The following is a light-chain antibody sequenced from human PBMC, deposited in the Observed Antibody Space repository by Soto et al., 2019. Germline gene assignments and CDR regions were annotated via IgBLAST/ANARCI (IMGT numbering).Light chain of an antibody. Sequence: EIVMTQSPATLSVSPGERATLSCRASQGVGSNLAWYQHKPGQAPRLLIFGASTRATDIPARFSGSGSGTEFTHTISSVHAVDFAVYYCQQYNYLPPFTFGGGTKLESK. CDR2: GAS. J-gene: IGKJ4*01. CDR1: QGVGSN. V-gene: IGKV3-15*01. CDR3: QQYNYLPPFT.